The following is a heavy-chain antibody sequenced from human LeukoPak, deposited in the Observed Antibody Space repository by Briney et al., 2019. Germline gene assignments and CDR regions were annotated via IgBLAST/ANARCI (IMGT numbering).Heavy chain of an antibody. J-gene: IGHJ4*02. V-gene: IGHV1-18*03. CDR2: ISAYNGNT. Sequence: ASVKVSCKASGYTFTSYGISWVRQAPGQGLEWMGWISAYNGNTNYAQKLQGRVTMTTDTSTSTAYMELRSLRSDDMAVYYCARRVDYDFWSGPYADYWGQGTLVTVSS. D-gene: IGHD3-3*01. CDR1: GYTFTSYG. CDR3: ARRVDYDFWSGPYADY.